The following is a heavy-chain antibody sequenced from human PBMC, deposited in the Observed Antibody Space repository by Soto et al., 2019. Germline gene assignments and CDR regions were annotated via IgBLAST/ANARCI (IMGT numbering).Heavy chain of an antibody. CDR1: GFTFSSYW. D-gene: IGHD7-27*01. CDR3: ARLVGKGGTGNTYYFDY. CDR2: IKQDGSEK. V-gene: IGHV3-7*03. J-gene: IGHJ4*02. Sequence: GGSLRLSCAASGFTFSSYWMSWVRQAPGKGLEWVANIKQDGSEKYYVDSVKGRFTISRDNAKNSLYLQMNSLRAEDTAVYYCARLVGKGGTGNTYYFDYWGQGTLVTVSS.